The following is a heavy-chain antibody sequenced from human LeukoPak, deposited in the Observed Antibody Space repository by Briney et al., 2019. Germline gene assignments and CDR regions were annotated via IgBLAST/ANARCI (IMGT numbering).Heavy chain of an antibody. Sequence: ASVKVSCKASGYTLTDYYMHWVRQAPGQGLEWMGRINPNSGGTNYAQKFQGRVTMARDTSISTVYMELSRLRSDDTAVYYCARVGYYESSGYYEYWGQGTLVTVSS. CDR1: GYTLTDYY. J-gene: IGHJ4*02. V-gene: IGHV1-2*06. D-gene: IGHD3-22*01. CDR2: INPNSGGT. CDR3: ARVGYYESSGYYEY.